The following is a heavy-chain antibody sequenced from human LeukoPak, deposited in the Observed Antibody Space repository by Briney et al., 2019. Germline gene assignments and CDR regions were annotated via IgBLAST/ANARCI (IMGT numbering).Heavy chain of an antibody. CDR1: GITFSSYA. D-gene: IGHD2-21*02. CDR3: AKVLCGGDCYPAGFDY. V-gene: IGHV3-23*01. J-gene: IGHJ4*02. CDR2: TSGSGGST. Sequence: GGSLRLSCVASGITFSSYAMSWVRQAPGKGLEWVSGTSGSGGSTYYADSVKGRFTISRDNSKNTLYLQMNSLRAEDTAVYYCAKVLCGGDCYPAGFDYWGQGTLVTVSS.